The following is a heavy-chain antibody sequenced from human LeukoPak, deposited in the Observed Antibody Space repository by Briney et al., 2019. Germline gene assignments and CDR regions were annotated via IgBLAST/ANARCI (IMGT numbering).Heavy chain of an antibody. Sequence: SQTLSLTCTVSGGSISSGDHYWSWIRQPPGRGLEWIGYISYSGHTYYSSSLKSRVTISVDSSKKQFSLNLHSVTAADTAVYYCVRDRSGSYGVSGLDVWGQGTTVTVSS. D-gene: IGHD1-26*01. J-gene: IGHJ6*02. CDR2: ISYSGHT. V-gene: IGHV4-30-4*01. CDR1: GGSISSGDHY. CDR3: VRDRSGSYGVSGLDV.